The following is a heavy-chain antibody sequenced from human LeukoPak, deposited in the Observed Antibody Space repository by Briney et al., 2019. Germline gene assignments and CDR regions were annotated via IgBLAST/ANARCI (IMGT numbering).Heavy chain of an antibody. CDR2: INHSGST. V-gene: IGHV4-34*01. CDR3: ARRGRIAAAGYFDY. Sequence: SETLSLTCAVYGGSFSGYYWSWIRQPAWKGLECIGEINHSGSTNYNPSLKSRVTISVDTSKNQFSLKLSSVTAADTAVYYCARRGRIAAAGYFDYWGQGTLVTVSS. J-gene: IGHJ4*02. D-gene: IGHD6-13*01. CDR1: GGSFSGYY.